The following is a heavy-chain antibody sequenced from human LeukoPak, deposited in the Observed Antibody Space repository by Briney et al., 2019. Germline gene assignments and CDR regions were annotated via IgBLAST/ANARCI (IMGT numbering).Heavy chain of an antibody. CDR1: SGSISSSNYY. V-gene: IGHV4-61*02. J-gene: IGHJ4*02. Sequence: SETLSLTCTVSSGSISSSNYYWSWIRQPAGKGLEWIGRISTIGSTNYNPSLKSRVTISVDTSKNQFSLKLSSVTAADTAVYYCARDRWDCSGGSCYYFPIYWGQGTLVTVSS. CDR2: ISTIGST. CDR3: ARDRWDCSGGSCYYFPIY. D-gene: IGHD2-15*01.